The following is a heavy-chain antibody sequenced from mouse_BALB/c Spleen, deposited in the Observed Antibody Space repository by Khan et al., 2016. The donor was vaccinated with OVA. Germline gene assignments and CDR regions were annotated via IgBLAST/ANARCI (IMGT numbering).Heavy chain of an antibody. Sequence: VQLQESGPGLVAPSQSLSITCTVSGFSLTDYGVSWIRQPPGKGLEWLGVIWGGGSTYXNSALKSRLSISKDNSKSQVFLKMNSLQTDDTAMYYCAKGLWSYYFALDYWGQGTSVTVSS. J-gene: IGHJ4*01. D-gene: IGHD1-1*02. CDR1: GFSLTDYG. V-gene: IGHV2-6-5*01. CDR3: AKGLWSYYFALDY. CDR2: IWGGGST.